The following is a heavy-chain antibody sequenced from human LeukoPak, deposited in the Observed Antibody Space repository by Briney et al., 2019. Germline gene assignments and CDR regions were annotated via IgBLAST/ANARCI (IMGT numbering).Heavy chain of an antibody. V-gene: IGHV3-48*02. D-gene: IGHD1-26*01. J-gene: IGHJ4*02. CDR1: GFKFSDHN. Sequence: PGGSLRLSCVVSGFKFSDHNMNWVRQAPGKGLEWISYISSESFTRYYADSVKGRFTVSRDNAKASLFLQMDSLRDEDTAVYFCSRGGRGQNLSMDHWGQGSLVIVSS. CDR2: ISSESFTR. CDR3: SRGGRGQNLSMDH.